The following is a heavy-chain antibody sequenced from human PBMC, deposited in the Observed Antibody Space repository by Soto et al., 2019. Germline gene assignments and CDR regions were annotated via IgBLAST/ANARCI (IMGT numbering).Heavy chain of an antibody. Sequence: VASVKVSCKASVYTFTSYGISWVRQAPGQGLEWMGWISAYNGNTNYAQKLQGRVTMTTDTSTSTAYMELRSLRSDDTAVYYCARDSSGWYDLDDAFDIWGQGTMVTVSS. D-gene: IGHD6-19*01. V-gene: IGHV1-18*01. CDR3: ARDSSGWYDLDDAFDI. CDR2: ISAYNGNT. J-gene: IGHJ3*02. CDR1: VYTFTSYG.